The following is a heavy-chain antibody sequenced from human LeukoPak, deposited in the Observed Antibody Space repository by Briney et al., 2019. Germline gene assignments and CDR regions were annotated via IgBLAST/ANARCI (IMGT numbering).Heavy chain of an antibody. CDR1: GGSISSSNW. CDR3: ARDWSNYYDSSGHSDAFDI. V-gene: IGHV4-4*02. CDR2: IYHSGST. D-gene: IGHD3-22*01. Sequence: SETLSLTCAVSGGSISSSNWWSWVRQPPGKGLEWIGEIYHSGSTNYNPSLKSRVTISVDKSKNQFSLKLSSVTAADTAVYYCARDWSNYYDSSGHSDAFDIWGQGTMVTVSS. J-gene: IGHJ3*02.